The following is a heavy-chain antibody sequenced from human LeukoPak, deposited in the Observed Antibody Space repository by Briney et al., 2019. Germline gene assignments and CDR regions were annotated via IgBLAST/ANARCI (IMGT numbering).Heavy chain of an antibody. CDR3: ARELGSYPENWFDP. D-gene: IGHD1-26*01. V-gene: IGHV3-23*01. CDR2: ISSSGGST. J-gene: IGHJ5*02. Sequence: PGGSLRLSCAASGFTFSSYGMSWVRQAPGKGLEWVSGISSSGGSTYYADSVKGRFTISRDNSKNTLYLQMNSLRAEDTAVYYCARELGSYPENWFDPWGQGTLVTVSS. CDR1: GFTFSSYG.